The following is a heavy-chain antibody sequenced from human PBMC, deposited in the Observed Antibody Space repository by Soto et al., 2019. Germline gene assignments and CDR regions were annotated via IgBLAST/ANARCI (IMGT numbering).Heavy chain of an antibody. J-gene: IGHJ3*02. CDR3: ARGTSIAAAGRDAFDI. CDR2: IYSGGST. Sequence: GGSLRLSCAASGFTFSNAWMSWVRQAPGKGLEWVSVIYSGGSTYYADSVKGRFTISRHNSKNTLYLQMNSLRAEDTAVYYCARGTSIAAAGRDAFDIWGQGTMVTVSS. V-gene: IGHV3-53*04. CDR1: GFTFSNAW. D-gene: IGHD6-13*01.